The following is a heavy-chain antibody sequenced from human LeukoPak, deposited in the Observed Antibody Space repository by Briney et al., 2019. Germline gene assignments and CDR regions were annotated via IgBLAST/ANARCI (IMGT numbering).Heavy chain of an antibody. V-gene: IGHV4-59*08. J-gene: IGHJ2*01. Sequence: PSETLSLTCTVSGGSMSSDYWNWIRQPPGKGLEWVGYILYSGGTNYNPSLKSGVTISIDTSKYQFSLKRSSVTAADTAVYYCARRGDGGFWYFYLWGRGTLVTVSS. CDR1: GGSMSSDY. CDR2: ILYSGGT. CDR3: ARRGDGGFWYFYL. D-gene: IGHD3-16*01.